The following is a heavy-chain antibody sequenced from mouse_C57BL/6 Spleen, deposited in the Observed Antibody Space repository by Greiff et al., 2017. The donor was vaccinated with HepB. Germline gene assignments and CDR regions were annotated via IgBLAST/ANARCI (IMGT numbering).Heavy chain of an antibody. V-gene: IGHV1-62-2*01. Sequence: QVQLKQSGAELVKPGASVKLSCKASGYTFTEYTIHWVKQRSGQGLEWIGWFYPGSGSIKYNEKFKDKATLTADKSSSTVYMELSRLTSEDSAVYFCARHEERGAYDSSWFAYWGQGTLVTVSA. J-gene: IGHJ3*01. CDR1: GYTFTEYT. CDR3: ARHEERGAYDSSWFAY. CDR2: FYPGSGSI. D-gene: IGHD2-4*01.